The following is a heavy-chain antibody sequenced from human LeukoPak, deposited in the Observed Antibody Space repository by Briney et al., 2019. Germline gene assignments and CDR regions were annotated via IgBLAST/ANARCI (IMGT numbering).Heavy chain of an antibody. CDR3: ARVQVGSSWYSNWFDL. Sequence: SETLSLTCTVSGGSISSSSYYWGWIRQPPGKGLEWIGSIYYSGSTYYNPPLKSRVTISVDTSKNQFSLKLSSVTAADTAVYYCARVQVGSSWYSNWFDLWGQGTLVTVSS. CDR1: GGSISSSSYY. J-gene: IGHJ5*02. V-gene: IGHV4-39*01. D-gene: IGHD6-13*01. CDR2: IYYSGST.